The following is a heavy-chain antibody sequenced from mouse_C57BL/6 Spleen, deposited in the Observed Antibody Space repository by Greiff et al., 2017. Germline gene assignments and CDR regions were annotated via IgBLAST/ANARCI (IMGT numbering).Heavy chain of an antibody. CDR3: ARGWDWYFDV. D-gene: IGHD1-1*02. CDR2: IYPGDGDT. J-gene: IGHJ1*03. V-gene: IGHV1-80*01. CDR1: GYAFSSYW. Sequence: VKLQESGAELVKPGASVKISCKASGYAFSSYWMNWVKQRPGKGLEWIGQIYPGDGDTNYNGKFKGKATLTADKSSSTAYMQLSSLTSEDSAVYFCARGWDWYFDVWGTGTTGTVSS.